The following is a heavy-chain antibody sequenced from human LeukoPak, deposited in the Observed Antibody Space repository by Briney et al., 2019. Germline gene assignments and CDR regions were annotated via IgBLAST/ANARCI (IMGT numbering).Heavy chain of an antibody. CDR3: AKNKSSGWYEVLFYFDY. Sequence: AGGSLRLSCAASGFTFSSYAMSWVRQAPGKGLEWVSAISGSGGSTYYADSVKGRFTISRDNSKNTLYLQMNSLRAEDTAVYYCAKNKSSGWYEVLFYFDYWGQGTLVTVSS. CDR1: GFTFSSYA. J-gene: IGHJ4*02. D-gene: IGHD6-19*01. V-gene: IGHV3-23*01. CDR2: ISGSGGST.